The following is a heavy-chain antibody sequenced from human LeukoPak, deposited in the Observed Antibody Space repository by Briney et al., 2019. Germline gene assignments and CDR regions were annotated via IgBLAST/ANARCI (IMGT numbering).Heavy chain of an antibody. Sequence: ASVKVSCKASGYTFTSYAMHWVRQAPGQRLEWMGWISPNSGGTNYAQKFQGRVTMTRDTSISTAYMELSRLRSDDTAVYYCARDIVVVPAAIPFDYWGQGTLVTVSS. CDR2: ISPNSGGT. D-gene: IGHD2-2*01. CDR3: ARDIVVVPAAIPFDY. J-gene: IGHJ4*02. V-gene: IGHV1-2*02. CDR1: GYTFTSYA.